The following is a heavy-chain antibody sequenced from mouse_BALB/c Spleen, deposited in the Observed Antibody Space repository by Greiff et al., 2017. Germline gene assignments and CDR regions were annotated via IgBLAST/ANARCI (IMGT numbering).Heavy chain of an antibody. CDR3: ANQGDDDGGH. D-gene: IGHD2-4*01. V-gene: IGHV3-8*02. J-gene: IGHJ3*01. Sequence: EVMLVESGPSLVKPSQSLSLTCSVTGDSITSGYWNWFRKFPGNKLEYMGYISYSGSTYYNPSLKSRISITRDTSKNQYYLQLNSVTTEDTATYYCANQGDDDGGHWGQGTLVTVSA. CDR1: GDSITSGY. CDR2: ISYSGST.